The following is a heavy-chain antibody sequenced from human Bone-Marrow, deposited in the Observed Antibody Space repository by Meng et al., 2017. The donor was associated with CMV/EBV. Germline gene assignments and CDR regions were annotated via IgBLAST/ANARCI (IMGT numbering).Heavy chain of an antibody. CDR3: AGDRRIAAAVPYGMDV. CDR2: IYYSGST. J-gene: IGHJ6*02. CDR1: GGSISSYY. V-gene: IGHV4-59*01. Sequence: SETLSLTCTVSGGSISSYYWSWIRQPPGKGLEWIGYIYYSGSTNYNPSLKSRVTISVDTSKNQFSLKLSSVTAADTAVYYCAGDRRIAAAVPYGMDVWGQGTTVTVSS. D-gene: IGHD6-13*01.